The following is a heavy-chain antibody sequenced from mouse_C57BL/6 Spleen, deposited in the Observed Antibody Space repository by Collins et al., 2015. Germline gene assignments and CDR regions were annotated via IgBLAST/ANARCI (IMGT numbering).Heavy chain of an antibody. CDR1: GYSITSSFH. CDR3: ARGMITTAMDY. D-gene: IGHD2-4*01. J-gene: IGHJ4*01. V-gene: IGHV3-6*02. CDR2: ISYDGSN. Sequence: DVQLQESGPGLVKPSQSLSLTCSVTGYSITSSFHWNWIRQFPGNKLEWMGYISYDGSNNYTPSLKNRISITRDTSKNQFFLKLNSVATEDTATYYCARGMITTAMDYWGQGTPVTVSS.